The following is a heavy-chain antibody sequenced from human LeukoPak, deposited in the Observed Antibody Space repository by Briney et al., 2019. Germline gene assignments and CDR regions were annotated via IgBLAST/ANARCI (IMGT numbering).Heavy chain of an antibody. CDR1: GFTFSSYA. J-gene: IGHJ4*02. CDR3: ARGDSIAARPTLFDY. V-gene: IGHV3-30*04. Sequence: GGSLRLSCAASGFTFSSYAMHWVRQAPGKGLEWVAVISYDGSNKYYADSVKGRFTISRDNSKNTLYLQMNSLRAEDTAVYYCARGDSIAARPTLFDYWGQGTLVTVSS. CDR2: ISYDGSNK. D-gene: IGHD6-6*01.